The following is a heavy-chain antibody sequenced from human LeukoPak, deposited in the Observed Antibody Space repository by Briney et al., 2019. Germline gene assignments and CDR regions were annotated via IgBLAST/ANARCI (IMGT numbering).Heavy chain of an antibody. CDR1: GYTFTTDG. V-gene: IGHV1-18*01. CDR2: ISGYNGNT. CDR3: VRGLRYGGSLAMLDY. J-gene: IGHJ4*02. Sequence: ALVKVSCKASGYTFTTDGTSGGRQAPGQGRECMGWISGYNGNTKYAQKLQSRVTITTDTSTSTPYMEVRRLRSDDTAVYYCVRGLRYGGSLAMLDYWGQGTLVTVSS. D-gene: IGHD1-26*01.